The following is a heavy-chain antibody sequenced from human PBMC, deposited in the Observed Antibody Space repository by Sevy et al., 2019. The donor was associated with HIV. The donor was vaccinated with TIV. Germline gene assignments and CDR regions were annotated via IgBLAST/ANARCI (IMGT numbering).Heavy chain of an antibody. Sequence: GSLRLSCAASGFAFSTHAMHWVRQAPGKGLEWVSYISSSSGTRYYADSVKGRFTISRDNAKNSLFLQMNSLRDEDTAVYYCASRGYCGGGSCYSGPNDYWGQGTLVTVSS. CDR1: GFAFSTHA. CDR3: ASRGYCGGGSCYSGPNDY. D-gene: IGHD2-15*01. J-gene: IGHJ4*02. V-gene: IGHV3-48*02. CDR2: ISSSSGTR.